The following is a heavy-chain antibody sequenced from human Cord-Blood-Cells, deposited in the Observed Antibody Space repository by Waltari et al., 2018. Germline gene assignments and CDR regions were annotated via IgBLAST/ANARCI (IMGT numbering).Heavy chain of an antibody. Sequence: QVQLVQSGAEVKKPGASVKVSCKASGYTFTSYDINWVRQATGQGLEWMGWINPNSGNTGYAQKFQGRFTITRNTSISTAYMELSSLRSEDTAVYYCARVGRIVGATTAFDIWGQGTMVTVSS. CDR3: ARVGRIVGATTAFDI. CDR1: GYTFTSYD. V-gene: IGHV1-8*03. D-gene: IGHD1-26*01. CDR2: INPNSGNT. J-gene: IGHJ3*02.